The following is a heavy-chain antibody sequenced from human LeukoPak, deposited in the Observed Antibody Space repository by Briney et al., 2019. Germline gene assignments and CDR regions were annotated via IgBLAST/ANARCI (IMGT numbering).Heavy chain of an antibody. Sequence: PSETLSLTCAVYGGSFSGYYWSWIRQPPGNGLEWIGAFNHSGSTNYNPSLRSQAPISVDTSENQFCLKLSSVTGADTAVYYCARKLVARRAAAGRRDYWGQGTLVTVSS. V-gene: IGHV4-34*01. CDR1: GGSFSGYY. CDR2: FNHSGST. J-gene: IGHJ4*02. CDR3: ARKLVARRAAAGRRDY. D-gene: IGHD6-13*01.